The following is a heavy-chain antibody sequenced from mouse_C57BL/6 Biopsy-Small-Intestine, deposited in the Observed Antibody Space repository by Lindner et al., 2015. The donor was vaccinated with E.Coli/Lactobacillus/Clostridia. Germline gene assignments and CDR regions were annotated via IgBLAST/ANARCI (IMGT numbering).Heavy chain of an antibody. CDR3: ARASGRSRYDAFDI. CDR1: GYTLTAYY. J-gene: IGHJ3*01. Sequence: SVKVSCKASGYTLTAYYIHWVRQAPGQGLERMGWVNPNSGDTIYAQKFKGWVTMTRDTSISTAYMELSSPNSDDTAVYYCARASGRSRYDAFDIWGQGTLVTVSS. V-gene: IGHV1S130*01. CDR2: VNPNSGDT. D-gene: IGHD2-3*01.